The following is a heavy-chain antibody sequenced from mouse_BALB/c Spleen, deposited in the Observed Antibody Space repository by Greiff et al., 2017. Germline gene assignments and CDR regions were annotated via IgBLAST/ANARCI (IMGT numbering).Heavy chain of an antibody. D-gene: IGHD2-1*01. CDR2: ISYDGSN. V-gene: IGHV3-6*02. CDR3: AYGRDYAMDY. J-gene: IGHJ4*01. CDR1: GYSITSGYY. Sequence: EVQLQQSGPGLVKPSQSLSLTCSVTGYSITSGYYWNWIRQFPGNKLEWMGYISYDGSNNYNPSLKNRISITRDTSKNQFFLKLNSVTTEDTATYYCAYGRDYAMDYWGQGTSVTVSS.